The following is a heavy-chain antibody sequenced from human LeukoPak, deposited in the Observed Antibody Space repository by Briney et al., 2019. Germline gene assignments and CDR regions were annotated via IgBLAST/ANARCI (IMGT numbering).Heavy chain of an antibody. D-gene: IGHD6-19*01. J-gene: IGHJ5*02. CDR3: ARGQQWLVRGWFDP. Sequence: SQTLSLTCAISGDSVSSNSAAWNWIRQSPSRGLEWLGRTYYRSKWYNDYAVSVKSRITINPDTSKNQFSLKLSSVTAADTAVYYCARGQQWLVRGWFDPWGQGTLVTVSS. CDR2: TYYRSKWYN. CDR1: GDSVSSNSAA. V-gene: IGHV6-1*01.